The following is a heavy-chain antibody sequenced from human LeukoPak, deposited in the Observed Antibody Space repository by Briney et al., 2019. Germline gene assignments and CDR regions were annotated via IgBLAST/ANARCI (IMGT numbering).Heavy chain of an antibody. CDR3: ARGYCSSTSCYYYYMDV. CDR2: IIPIFGTA. Sequence: APVKVSCKASGYTFNTYAISWVRQAPGQGLEWMGGIIPIFGTANYAQKFQGRVTITTDESTSTAYMELSSLRSEDTAVYYCARGYCSSTSCYYYYMDVWGKGTTVTVSS. D-gene: IGHD2-2*01. J-gene: IGHJ6*03. CDR1: GYTFNTYA. V-gene: IGHV1-69*05.